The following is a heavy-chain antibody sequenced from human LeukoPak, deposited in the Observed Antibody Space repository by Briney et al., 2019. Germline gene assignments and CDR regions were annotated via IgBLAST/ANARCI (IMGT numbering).Heavy chain of an antibody. CDR3: AELGITMIGGV. J-gene: IGHJ6*04. CDR2: ISSSGSTI. V-gene: IGHV3-11*04. Sequence: GGSLRLSCAASEFTFSDYYMSWIRQAPGKGLEWVSYISSSGSTIYYADSVKGRFTISRDNAKNSLSLQVNSLRAEDTAVYYCAELGITMIGGVWGKGTTVTISS. CDR1: EFTFSDYY. D-gene: IGHD3-10*02.